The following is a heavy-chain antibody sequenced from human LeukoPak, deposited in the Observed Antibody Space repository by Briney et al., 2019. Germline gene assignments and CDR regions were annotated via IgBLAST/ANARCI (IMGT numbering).Heavy chain of an antibody. D-gene: IGHD4/OR15-4a*01. CDR3: ARDLTTTNPDAFDI. V-gene: IGHV3-21*05. CDR2: ISSSNRDI. J-gene: IGHJ3*02. Sequence: GGSLRLSCAASGFTFSSYSMNWVRQAPGKGLEWVSYISSSNRDIRYADSVKGRFTISRDKAKNSLYLQMNSLRAEDTAVYYCARDLTTTNPDAFDIWGQGTMVTVSS. CDR1: GFTFSSYS.